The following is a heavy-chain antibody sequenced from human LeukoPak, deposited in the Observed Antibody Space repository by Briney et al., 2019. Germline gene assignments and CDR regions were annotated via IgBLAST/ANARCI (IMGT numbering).Heavy chain of an antibody. V-gene: IGHV3-7*01. CDR2: IKQDGSEK. J-gene: IGHJ6*03. CDR1: GFTFTSYF. CDR3: ATYHRSSYYYIDA. Sequence: QTGGSLRLSCVASGFTFTSYFMSWVRQAPGKGLEWVANIKQDGSEKYYVDSVKGRFTISRDNAKNSLYLQMDSLGAEDTAVYFCATYHRSSYYYIDAWGKGTTVTVSS. D-gene: IGHD6-6*01.